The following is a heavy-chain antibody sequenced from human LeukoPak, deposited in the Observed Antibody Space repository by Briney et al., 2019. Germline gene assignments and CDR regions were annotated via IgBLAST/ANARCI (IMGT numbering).Heavy chain of an antibody. D-gene: IGHD3-22*01. J-gene: IGHJ4*02. CDR2: IYHSGST. CDR3: ARRSITMIKTPFDY. V-gene: IGHV4-4*02. CDR1: GGSISSSNW. Sequence: PSGTLSLTCAVSGGSISSSNWWSWVRPPPGKGLEWIGEIYHSGSTNYNPSLKSRVTISVDKSKNQFSLKLSSVTAADTAVYYCARRSITMIKTPFDYWGQGTLVTVSS.